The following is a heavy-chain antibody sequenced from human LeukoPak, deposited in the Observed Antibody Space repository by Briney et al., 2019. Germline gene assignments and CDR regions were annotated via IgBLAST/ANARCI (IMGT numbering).Heavy chain of an antibody. J-gene: IGHJ4*02. CDR3: ARLGGTSEGTDY. Sequence: PSGTLSLTCTVSGASISPYYWTWIRQPPGKGLEWIGYIYYSGNTNYNPSLKSRITISVDTSKNQFSLKLTSVTAADTAVYYCARLGGTSEGTDYWGQGTLVTVSS. D-gene: IGHD4-23*01. CDR2: IYYSGNT. CDR1: GASISPYY. V-gene: IGHV4-59*01.